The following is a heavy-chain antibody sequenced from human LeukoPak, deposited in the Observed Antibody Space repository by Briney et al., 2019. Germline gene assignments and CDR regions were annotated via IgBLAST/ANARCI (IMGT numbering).Heavy chain of an antibody. J-gene: IGHJ4*02. V-gene: IGHV3-48*04. Sequence: GGSLRLSCEVSGFPFTLYNMNWVRQAPGKGLEWLSYISSSTNTIYYADSVKGRFTISRDNAKNSLYLQVNGLGAEDTAVYYCARELNGYGYYFFDYWGPGTLVTVSS. CDR3: ARELNGYGYYFFDY. D-gene: IGHD3-16*01. CDR2: ISSSTNTI. CDR1: GFPFTLYN.